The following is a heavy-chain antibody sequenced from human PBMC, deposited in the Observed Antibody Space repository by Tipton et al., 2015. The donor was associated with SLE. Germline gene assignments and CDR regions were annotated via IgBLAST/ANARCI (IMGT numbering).Heavy chain of an antibody. CDR3: GLGVPGPPYHYYMDV. D-gene: IGHD2-2*01. Sequence: TLSLTCIVSGDSISSSSYFWSWVRQPPGKGLELIGEINHDGSTNYNPSLKSRVTISIDTSKNQVSLNLRSVTAADTAVYYCGLGVPGPPYHYYMDVWGKGTTVTVSS. CDR2: INHDGST. J-gene: IGHJ6*03. CDR1: GDSISSSSYF. V-gene: IGHV4-39*07.